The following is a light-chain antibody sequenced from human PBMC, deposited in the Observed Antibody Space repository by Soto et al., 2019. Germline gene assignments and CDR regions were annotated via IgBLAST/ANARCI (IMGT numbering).Light chain of an antibody. CDR1: SSDVGGFNC. CDR2: EVS. J-gene: IGLJ2*01. CDR3: SSYARSRTLV. Sequence: QSALTQPASVSGSPGQSITISCTGISSDVGGFNCVSWYQQHPGKAPKLMIYEVSDRPSGVSNRFSGSKSGDTASLTISGLQAEDEADYYCSSYARSRTLVFGGGTKLTVL. V-gene: IGLV2-23*02.